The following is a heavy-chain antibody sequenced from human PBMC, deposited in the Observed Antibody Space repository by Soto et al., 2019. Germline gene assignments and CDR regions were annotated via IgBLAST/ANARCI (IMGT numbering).Heavy chain of an antibody. CDR2: IYHSGST. V-gene: IGHV4-30-2*01. Sequence: LSLTCAVSGGSISSGGYSWSWIRQPPGKGLEWIGYIYHSGSTYYNPSLKSRVTISVDRSKNQFSLKLSSVTAADTAVYYCARGGVTPYYYGMDVWGQGTTVTVSS. D-gene: IGHD2-21*02. CDR1: GGSISSGGYS. J-gene: IGHJ6*02. CDR3: ARGGVTPYYYGMDV.